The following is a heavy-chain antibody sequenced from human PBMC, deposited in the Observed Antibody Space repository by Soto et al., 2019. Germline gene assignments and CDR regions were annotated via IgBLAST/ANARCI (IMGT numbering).Heavy chain of an antibody. CDR3: ARGSGSYYAY. Sequence: QVQLQESGPGLVKPSETQSLTCTVSGASVSSGNYYWSWIRQPPGKGLECIGYISYSGSTNYNPSLKSRVTISIDTSKNQFSLKLSSVTAADTAVYYCARGSGSYYAYWGQGTLVTVSS. CDR1: GASVSSGNYY. CDR2: ISYSGST. D-gene: IGHD1-26*01. V-gene: IGHV4-61*01. J-gene: IGHJ4*02.